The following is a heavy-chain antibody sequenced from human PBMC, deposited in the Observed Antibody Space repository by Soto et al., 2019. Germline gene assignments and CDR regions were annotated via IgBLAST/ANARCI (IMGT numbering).Heavy chain of an antibody. D-gene: IGHD1-26*01. V-gene: IGHV1-69*01. Sequence: QVQLVQSGAEVKKPGSSVKVSCKASGGTFSSYAISRVRQAPGQGLEWMGGIIPIFGTANYAQKFQGRVTITADESTSTAYMELSGLRSEDTAVYYCARALVGASLVGGRYYGMDVWGQGTTVTVSS. CDR2: IIPIFGTA. CDR3: ARALVGASLVGGRYYGMDV. CDR1: GGTFSSYA. J-gene: IGHJ6*02.